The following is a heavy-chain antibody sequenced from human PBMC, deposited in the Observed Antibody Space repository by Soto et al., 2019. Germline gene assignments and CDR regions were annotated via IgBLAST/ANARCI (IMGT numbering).Heavy chain of an antibody. Sequence: GGPLRLSCAASGFTFSNYGMHWVRQAPGKGLGWVAIIWYDGSNKYYADSVKGRFTISSDNSKNTLYLQMNSLRAEDTAVYYCARQDIVLVPAAIRSRYYYYGMDVWGQGSTVTVSS. CDR3: ARQDIVLVPAAIRSRYYYYGMDV. CDR1: GFTFSNYG. V-gene: IGHV3-33*01. J-gene: IGHJ6*02. D-gene: IGHD2-2*01. CDR2: IWYDGSNK.